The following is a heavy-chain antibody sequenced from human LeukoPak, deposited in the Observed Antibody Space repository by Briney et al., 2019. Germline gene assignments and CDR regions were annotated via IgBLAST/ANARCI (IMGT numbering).Heavy chain of an antibody. CDR3: ARDPYGSGDGYFDY. CDR1: GFTFSDHG. CDR2: IWYNGSKK. V-gene: IGHV3-33*01. D-gene: IGHD3-10*01. J-gene: IGHJ4*02. Sequence: GGSLRLSCAASGFTFSDHGMHWVRQAPGKGLEWVAIIWYNGSKKYYAESVKGRFTISRDNSKNALYLQMSSLRAEDAAVYYCARDPYGSGDGYFDYWGQGTLVTVSS.